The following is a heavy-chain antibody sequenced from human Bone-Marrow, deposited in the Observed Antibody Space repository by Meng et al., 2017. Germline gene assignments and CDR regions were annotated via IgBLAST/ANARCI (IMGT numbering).Heavy chain of an antibody. CDR3: ASWIYSCGWQ. V-gene: IGHV4/OR15-8*02. J-gene: IGHJ4*02. CDR2: IYHGGDT. Sequence: QESGAVLVKRSGTLSLTFVVSGGSIRSIDWWSCVSQPPGKGLEWIGEIYHGGDTHYNPSLKSRVTIAIDKSKNQFSLKLSSVTAADTAVYYCASWIYSCGWQWGQGALVTVSS. D-gene: IGHD6-19*01. CDR1: GGSIRSIDW.